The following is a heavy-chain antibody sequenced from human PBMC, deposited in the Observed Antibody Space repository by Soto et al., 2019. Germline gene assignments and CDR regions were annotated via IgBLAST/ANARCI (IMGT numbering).Heavy chain of an antibody. CDR3: SRDSGNYSSYAGMDV. CDR2: IYYTGSS. J-gene: IGHJ6*02. D-gene: IGHD1-26*01. Sequence: PSETLSLTCTVSGGSVSSGNYYWSWIRQPPGKGLEWIGFIYYTGSSSYNPSLKSRVTISLDKSNNQFSLKLTSVTAADTAVYSCSRDSGNYSSYAGMDVWGQGTTVTVSS. CDR1: GGSVSSGNYY. V-gene: IGHV4-61*01.